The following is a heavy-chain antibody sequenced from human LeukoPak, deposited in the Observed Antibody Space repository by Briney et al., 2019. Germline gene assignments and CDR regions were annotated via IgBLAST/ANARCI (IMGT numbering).Heavy chain of an antibody. V-gene: IGHV3-15*01. J-gene: IGHJ4*02. CDR1: GFTFSDTW. CDR3: TADTFESSRYSHDY. D-gene: IGHD3-22*01. Sequence: GGSLRLSCVTSGFTFSDTWMSWVRQAPGKGLEWVGRIKRKVDDETKNYAAPVRGRFTISRDDSKNTVYLKMDSLRTEDTAVYYCTADTFESSRYSHDYWGQGTLVAVSS. CDR2: IKRKVDDETK.